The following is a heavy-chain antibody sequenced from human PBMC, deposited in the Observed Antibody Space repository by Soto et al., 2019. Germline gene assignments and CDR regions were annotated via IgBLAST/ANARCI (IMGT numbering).Heavy chain of an antibody. V-gene: IGHV4-61*01. CDR1: GGSVSSGSYY. D-gene: IGHD3-22*01. J-gene: IGHJ4*02. Sequence: SETLSLTCTVSGGSVSSGSYYWSWIRQPPGKGLEWIGYIYYSGSTNYNPSLKSRVTISVDTSKNQFSLKLSSVTAADTAVYYCARARRVTMIVVVRAVYFDYWGQRTLVTVSS. CDR2: IYYSGST. CDR3: ARARRVTMIVVVRAVYFDY.